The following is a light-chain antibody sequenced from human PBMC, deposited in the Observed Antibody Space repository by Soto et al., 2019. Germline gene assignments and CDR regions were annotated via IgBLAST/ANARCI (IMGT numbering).Light chain of an antibody. J-gene: IGKJ3*01. V-gene: IGKV1-5*03. CDR3: QQYNSFPS. CDR1: QSISSW. CDR2: KAS. Sequence: DIQMTQSPSTLSASVGDRVTITCRASQSISSWLAWYQQKPGKAPNLLIYKASSLESGVPSRFSGSGSGTEFTLTISSLQPDDFATYYCQQYNSFPSFGPGTKVDIK.